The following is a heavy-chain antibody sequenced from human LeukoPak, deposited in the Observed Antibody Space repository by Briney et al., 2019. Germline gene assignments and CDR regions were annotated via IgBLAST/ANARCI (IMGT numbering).Heavy chain of an antibody. CDR1: GFTVSSYE. J-gene: IGHJ4*02. D-gene: IGHD3-22*01. V-gene: IGHV3-48*03. CDR2: ISSSGSAI. CDR3: AREKLSFFDSSGYFDH. Sequence: GGSLRLSCAASGFTVSSYEMNWVRQAPGKGLEWVSFISSSGSAIHYADSVRGRFTISRDNAKNSLFLQMSRLRAEDTAVYYCAREKLSFFDSSGYFDHWGQGTLVTVSS.